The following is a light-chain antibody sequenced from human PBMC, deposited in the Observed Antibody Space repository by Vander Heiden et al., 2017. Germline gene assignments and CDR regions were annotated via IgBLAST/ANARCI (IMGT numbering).Light chain of an antibody. CDR3: AAWDDSLNGVV. V-gene: IGLV1-36*01. J-gene: IGLJ2*01. CDR2: SDD. Sequence: SVLTQPPSVSEAPRQRVTIPCSGSSSNIGNNAVNWEQQLTGKAPKLLIYSDDLLPSGVSDRFSGSKSGTSASLAISGLQSEDEADYYCAAWDDSLNGVVFGGGTKLTVL. CDR1: SSNIGNNA.